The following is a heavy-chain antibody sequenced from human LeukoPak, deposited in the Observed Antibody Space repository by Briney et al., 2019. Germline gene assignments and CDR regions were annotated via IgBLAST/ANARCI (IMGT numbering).Heavy chain of an antibody. Sequence: SVKVSCKSSGGTFSSYAISWVRQAPGQGLEWMGRIIPILGIANYAQKFQGSVTITADKSTSTAYMELSSLRSEDTAVYYCARAEGIAAAGDHFDYWGQGTLVTVSS. V-gene: IGHV1-69*04. CDR1: GGTFSSYA. CDR3: ARAEGIAAAGDHFDY. CDR2: IIPILGIA. J-gene: IGHJ4*02. D-gene: IGHD6-13*01.